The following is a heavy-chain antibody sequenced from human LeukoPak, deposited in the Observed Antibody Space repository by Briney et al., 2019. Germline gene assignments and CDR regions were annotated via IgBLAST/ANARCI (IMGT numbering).Heavy chain of an antibody. D-gene: IGHD3-22*01. CDR3: AKDYYDSSGYGYYYYGMDV. V-gene: IGHV3-21*01. CDR2: ISSSSSYI. J-gene: IGHJ6*02. CDR1: GFTFSSYA. Sequence: GGSLRLSCAASGFTFSSYAMSWVRQAPGKGLEWVSSISSSSSYIYYADSVKGRFTISRDNAKNSLYLQMNSLRAEDTAVYYCAKDYYDSSGYGYYYYGMDVWGQGTTVTVSS.